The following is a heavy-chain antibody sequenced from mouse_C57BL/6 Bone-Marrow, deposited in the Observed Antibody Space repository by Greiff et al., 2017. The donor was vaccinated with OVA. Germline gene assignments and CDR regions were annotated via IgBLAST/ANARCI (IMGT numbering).Heavy chain of an antibody. CDR2: IRSKSNNYAT. CDR1: GFSFNTYA. D-gene: IGHD2-3*01. CDR3: GRHDVYWYFDV. V-gene: IGHV10-1*01. Sequence: EVQLQESGGGLVQPKGSLKLSCAASGFSFNTYAMNWVRQAPGKGLEWVARIRSKSNNYATYYADSVKDRFTISRDDSESMLYLQMNNLKTEDTAMYYCGRHDVYWYFDVWGTGTTVTVSS. J-gene: IGHJ1*03.